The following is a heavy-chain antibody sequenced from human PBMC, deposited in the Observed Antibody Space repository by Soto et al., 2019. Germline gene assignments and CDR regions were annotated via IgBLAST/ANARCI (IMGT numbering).Heavy chain of an antibody. CDR3: ARGPPTLRYFDY. CDR2: IYYSGST. D-gene: IGHD3-9*01. V-gene: IGHV4-59*01. Sequence: PSETLSLTCAVYGGSFSGYYWSWIRQPPGKGLEWIGYIYYSGSTNYNPSLKSRVTISVDTSKNQFSLKLSSVTAADTAVYYCARGPPTLRYFDYWGQGTLVTVSS. J-gene: IGHJ4*02. CDR1: GGSFSGYY.